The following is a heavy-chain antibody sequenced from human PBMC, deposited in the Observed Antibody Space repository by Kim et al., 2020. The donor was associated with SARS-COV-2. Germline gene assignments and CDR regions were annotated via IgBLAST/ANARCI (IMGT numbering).Heavy chain of an antibody. V-gene: IGHV7-4-1*01. Sequence: ASVKVSCKASGYTFTSYAMNWVRQAPGQGLEWMGWINTNTGNPTYAQGFPGRFVFSLDTSVSTAYLQICSLKAEDTAVYYCARLDDYSGGSCYPGYYGMDVWGQGTTVTVSS. CDR1: GYTFTSYA. D-gene: IGHD2-15*01. CDR3: ARLDDYSGGSCYPGYYGMDV. CDR2: INTNTGNP. J-gene: IGHJ6*02.